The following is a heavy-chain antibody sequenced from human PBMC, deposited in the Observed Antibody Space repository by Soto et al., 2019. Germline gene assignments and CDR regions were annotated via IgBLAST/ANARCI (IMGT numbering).Heavy chain of an antibody. D-gene: IGHD5-12*01. CDR2: ISAYNGNT. CDR3: ARVQSGYAFAY. CDR1: GYTFTSYG. Sequence: QVQLVQSGAEVKKPGASVKVSCKASGYTFTSYGINWVRQAPGQGLEWMGWISAYNGNTHYAQKLQGXVTWTXXTSTSTAYMELRSLRSDDTAVYYCARVQSGYAFAYWGQGTLVTVSS. J-gene: IGHJ4*02. V-gene: IGHV1-18*01.